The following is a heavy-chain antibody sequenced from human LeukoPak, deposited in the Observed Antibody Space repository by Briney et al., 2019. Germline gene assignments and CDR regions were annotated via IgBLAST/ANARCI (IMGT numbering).Heavy chain of an antibody. V-gene: IGHV3-7*03. CDR3: ARGRGLGVTSTPVPFDY. CDR2: IKQDESEK. D-gene: IGHD2-21*02. J-gene: IGHJ4*02. Sequence: GGSLRLSCAASGFSVSRYWMSWVRQAPGEGLEWVANIKQDESEKDYVDSVRGRFTISRDNAKNSLYLQMNSLRAEDTAFYYCARGRGLGVTSTPVPFDYWGQGILVTVSS. CDR1: GFSVSRYW.